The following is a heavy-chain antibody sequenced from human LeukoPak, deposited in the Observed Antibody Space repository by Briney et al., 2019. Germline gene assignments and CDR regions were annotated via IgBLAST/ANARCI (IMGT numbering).Heavy chain of an antibody. CDR3: ARDPYSWAFDY. CDR1: GFTFSDYY. D-gene: IGHD5-18*01. V-gene: IGHV3-11*04. Sequence: GGSLRLSCAASGFTFSDYYMSWIRQAPGKGLEWVSYISSSGSTIYYADSVKGRLTISRDNGKNSLYLQMNSLRAEDTAVYYCARDPYSWAFDYWGQGTLVTVSS. CDR2: ISSSGSTI. J-gene: IGHJ4*02.